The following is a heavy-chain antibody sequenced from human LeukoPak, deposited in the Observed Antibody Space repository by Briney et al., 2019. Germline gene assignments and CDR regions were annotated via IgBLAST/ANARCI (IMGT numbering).Heavy chain of an antibody. CDR3: ARGQTDWDILTGYYVDY. Sequence: SETLSLTCAVYGGSFSGYYWSWICQPPGKGLEWIGEINHSGSTNYNPSLKSRVTISVDTSKNQFSLKLSSVTAADTAVYYCARGQTDWDILTGYYVDYWGQGTLVTVSS. V-gene: IGHV4-34*01. CDR1: GGSFSGYY. J-gene: IGHJ4*02. CDR2: INHSGST. D-gene: IGHD3-9*01.